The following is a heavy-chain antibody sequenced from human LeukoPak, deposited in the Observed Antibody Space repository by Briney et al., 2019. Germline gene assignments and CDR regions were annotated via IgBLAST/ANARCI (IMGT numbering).Heavy chain of an antibody. J-gene: IGHJ5*02. D-gene: IGHD6-13*01. CDR1: GGSISSSSYY. CDR2: IYYSGST. CDR3: ASGIAAAATGSSWFDP. Sequence: SETLSLTCTVSGGSISSSSYYWGWIRQPPGKGLEWIGSIYYSGSTYYNPSLKSRVTISVDTSKNQFSLKLSSVTAADTAVYYCASGIAAAATGSSWFDPGGQGTLVTVSS. V-gene: IGHV4-39*07.